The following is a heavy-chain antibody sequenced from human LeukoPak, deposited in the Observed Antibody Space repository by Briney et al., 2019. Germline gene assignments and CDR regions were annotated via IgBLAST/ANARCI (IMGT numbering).Heavy chain of an antibody. CDR1: GYTFTGYY. CDR2: IIPIFGTA. J-gene: IGHJ5*02. CDR3: ARDGDTYYYGSGSFWFDP. Sequence: SVKVSCKASGYTFTGYYMHWVRQAPGQGLEWMGGIIPIFGTANYAQKFQGRVTITADESTSTAYMELSSLRSEDTAVYYCARDGDTYYYGSGSFWFDPWGQGTLVTVSS. V-gene: IGHV1-69*13. D-gene: IGHD3-10*01.